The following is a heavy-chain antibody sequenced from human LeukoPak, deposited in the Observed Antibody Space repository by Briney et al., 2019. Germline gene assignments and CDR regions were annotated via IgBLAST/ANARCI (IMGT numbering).Heavy chain of an antibody. CDR2: IKGDGIST. CDR1: GFDFSSNW. CDR3: AKDHYWSIDY. J-gene: IGHJ4*02. D-gene: IGHD1-1*01. V-gene: IGHV3-74*01. Sequence: GGSLRLSCAASGFDFSSNWMHWVRHAPGQGLVWLSRIKGDGISTNYADSVKGRFTISRDIAKNTLYLQMNSLRAEDTGVYYCAKDHYWSIDYWGRGTLVTVSS.